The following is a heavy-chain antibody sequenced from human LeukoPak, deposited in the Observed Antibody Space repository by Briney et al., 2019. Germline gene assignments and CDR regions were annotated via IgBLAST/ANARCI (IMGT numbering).Heavy chain of an antibody. Sequence: TVKLSCKASGGTFSSYANSWARQAPGQGREWMGGIIPIFGTANYAQMFQRRVAFTTDAATSTDYLELSSLRSEDTALYYCARVRPPQLGITICEVVSPRRDSFDIWGQGTMITVSS. CDR1: GGTFSSYA. CDR2: IIPIFGTA. CDR3: ARVRPPQLGITICEVVSPRRDSFDI. V-gene: IGHV1-69*05. J-gene: IGHJ3*02. D-gene: IGHD3-3*01.